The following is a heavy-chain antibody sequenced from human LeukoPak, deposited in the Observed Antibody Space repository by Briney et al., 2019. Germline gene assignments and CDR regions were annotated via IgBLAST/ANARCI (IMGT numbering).Heavy chain of an antibody. J-gene: IGHJ6*02. V-gene: IGHV4-59*08. CDR1: GGSISSYY. Sequence: PSETLSLTCTVSGGSISSYYWSWIRQPPGKGLEWIGYIYYSGSTNYNPSLKSRVTISVDTSKNQFSLKLSSVTAADTAVYYCARSQGYYYGMDVWGQGTTVTVSS. CDR2: IYYSGST. CDR3: ARSQGYYYGMDV.